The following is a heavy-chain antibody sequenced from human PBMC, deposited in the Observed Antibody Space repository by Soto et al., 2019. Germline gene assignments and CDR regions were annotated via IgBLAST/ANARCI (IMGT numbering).Heavy chain of an antibody. CDR2: ISGSGGST. V-gene: IGHV3-23*01. CDR3: AKDEKRFLEWLTHLKGYFDY. Sequence: GGSLRLSCAASGFTFSSYAMSWVRQAPGKGLEWVSAISGSGGSTYYADSVKGRFTISRDNSKNTLYLQMNSLRAEDTAVYYCAKDEKRFLEWLTHLKGYFDYWGQGTLVTVSS. J-gene: IGHJ4*02. D-gene: IGHD3-3*01. CDR1: GFTFSSYA.